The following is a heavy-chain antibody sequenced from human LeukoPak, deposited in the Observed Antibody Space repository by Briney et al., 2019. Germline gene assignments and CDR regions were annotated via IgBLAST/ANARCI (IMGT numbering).Heavy chain of an antibody. CDR2: XXGAGDLT. J-gene: IGHJ4*02. D-gene: IGHD3-9*01. CDR3: AKAEILTGYYPPYYFDS. V-gene: IGHV3-23*01. CDR1: GFIFSNYG. Sequence: GGSLRLSCVASGFIFSNYGMSWVRQAPGKGLEWVXRXXGAGDLTNYADSVTGRFTISRDNSKNTVYLQMNSLRADDTAVYYCAKAEILTGYYPPYYFDSWGQGTLVTVSS.